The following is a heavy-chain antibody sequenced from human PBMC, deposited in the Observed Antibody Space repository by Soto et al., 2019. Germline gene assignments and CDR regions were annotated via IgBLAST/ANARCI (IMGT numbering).Heavy chain of an antibody. D-gene: IGHD3-22*01. J-gene: IGHJ6*02. V-gene: IGHV4-34*01. CDR3: ARGRDYYDSSGLTQPHYYGMDV. CDR2: INHSGST. CDR1: CGSFSGYY. Sequence: SETLSLTCAVYCGSFSGYYWSWIRQPPGKGLEWIGEINHSGSTNYNPSLKSRVTISVDTSKNQFSLKLSSVTAADTAVYYCARGRDYYDSSGLTQPHYYGMDVWGQGTTVTVSS.